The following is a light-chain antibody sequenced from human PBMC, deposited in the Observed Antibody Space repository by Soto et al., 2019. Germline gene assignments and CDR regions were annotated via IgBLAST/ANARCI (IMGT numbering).Light chain of an antibody. V-gene: IGKV1-39*01. J-gene: IGKJ1*01. CDR3: QQSYSTPRT. Sequence: DIQMTQSPSSLSASVGDRVTITCRASQSISSYLNWYQQKPGKAPKLLLYAASSLQSGVPSRFSGSGSGPDFTLTISSLQPEDFATYYCQQSYSTPRTFGQGTKVDTK. CDR1: QSISSY. CDR2: AAS.